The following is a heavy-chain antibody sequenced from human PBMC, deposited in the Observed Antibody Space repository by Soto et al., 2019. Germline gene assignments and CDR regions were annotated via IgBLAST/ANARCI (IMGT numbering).Heavy chain of an antibody. CDR3: ARGRGLYNSGRSQLDS. D-gene: IGHD1-1*01. Sequence: QVQLVQSGAEVKKPGSSVRVSCKASGDSFSKYTVNWVRQAPRQGLEWVGGVIPRFGTTNFAPTLQVRVTITADQSMNTVYMELSSLRSEDTALYYCARGRGLYNSGRSQLDSCDQGTLVTVSS. V-gene: IGHV1-69*01. J-gene: IGHJ4*02. CDR2: VIPRFGTT. CDR1: GDSFSKYT.